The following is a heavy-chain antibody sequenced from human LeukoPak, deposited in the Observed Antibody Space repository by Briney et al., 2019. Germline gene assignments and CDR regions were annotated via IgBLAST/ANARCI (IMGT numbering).Heavy chain of an antibody. D-gene: IGHD6-19*01. J-gene: IGHJ4*02. CDR1: GYSFSSYW. CDR3: ARHRPYSSGWRHFDY. Sequence: TGESLKISCKGSGYSFSSYWIGWVRQMPGKGLEWMGIIYPGDSDTRYSPSFQGQVTTSADKSISTAYLQWSSLTASDTAMYHCARHRPYSSGWRHFDYWGQGTLVTVSS. CDR2: IYPGDSDT. V-gene: IGHV5-51*01.